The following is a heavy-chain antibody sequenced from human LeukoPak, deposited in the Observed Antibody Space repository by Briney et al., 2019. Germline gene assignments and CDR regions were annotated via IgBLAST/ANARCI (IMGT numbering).Heavy chain of an antibody. CDR1: GGSISSGANS. CDR3: ARRPSGSFFDY. V-gene: IGHV4-30-2*01. J-gene: IGHJ4*02. D-gene: IGHD3-10*01. CDR2: IYQSGST. Sequence: PSETLSLTCAVSGGSISSGANSWSWIRQPPGRGLEWIGYIYQSGSTYYNPSLKSRVAISIDRSKNQFSLNLTSVAAADTAVYYCARRPSGSFFDYWGQGTLVTVSS.